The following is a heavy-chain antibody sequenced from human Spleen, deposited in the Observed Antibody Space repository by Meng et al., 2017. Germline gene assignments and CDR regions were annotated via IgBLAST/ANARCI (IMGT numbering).Heavy chain of an antibody. Sequence: VVAWAELKKPCVSVQGSFKTSGYTLTAYCIHWVRLAPGQGLEWMGRIDPNSGGTSYTQRFQGRVTISRDNSKNTLYLQMNSLRAEDTSVYYCARDRGSDSSGYYVGWYFDLWGRGTLVTVSS. V-gene: IGHV1-2*06. CDR1: GYTLTAYC. J-gene: IGHJ2*01. CDR2: IDPNSGGT. D-gene: IGHD3-22*01. CDR3: ARDRGSDSSGYYVGWYFDL.